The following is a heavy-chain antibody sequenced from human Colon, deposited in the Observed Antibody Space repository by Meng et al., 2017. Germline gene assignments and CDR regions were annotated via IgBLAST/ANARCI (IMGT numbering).Heavy chain of an antibody. CDR1: GGPFSGFY. D-gene: IGHD4-17*01. V-gene: IGHV4-34*01. CDR3: ATGLRHGDWFDP. J-gene: IGHJ5*02. Sequence: QLHQRGAGTSTPAVTLSPPFAVSGGPFSGFYWSWIRQPPGKGLEWIGEIDHFGISNYNSSLKGRLTMSVDTSKKQISLTLTSVTAADTAVYYCATGLRHGDWFDPWGPGTLVTVSS. CDR2: IDHFGIS.